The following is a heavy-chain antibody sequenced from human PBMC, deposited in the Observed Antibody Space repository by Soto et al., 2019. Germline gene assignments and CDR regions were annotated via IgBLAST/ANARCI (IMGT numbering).Heavy chain of an antibody. V-gene: IGHV3-30*18. Sequence: QVQLVESGGGGVQPGRSLRLSCAASGFTFSSYGMHWVRQAPGKGLERVAVISYDGSNKYYADSVKGRFTISRDNSKNPLYLQINSLGAEDTAVYYCAKDRSPTWNYVSNWFDPWSQGTLVTVSS. J-gene: IGHJ5*02. D-gene: IGHD1-7*01. CDR2: ISYDGSNK. CDR1: GFTFSSYG. CDR3: AKDRSPTWNYVSNWFDP.